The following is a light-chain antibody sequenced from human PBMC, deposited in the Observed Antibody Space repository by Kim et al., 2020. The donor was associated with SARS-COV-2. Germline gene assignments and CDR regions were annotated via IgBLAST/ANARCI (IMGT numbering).Light chain of an antibody. V-gene: IGLV1-40*01. Sequence: QSVLTQPPSVSGAPGQRVTISCTGSSSNIGAGYDVHWYQQLPGTAPKLLIYGNSNRPSGVPDRFSGSKSGTSAPLAITGLQAEDEADYYCQSYDSSLSGSVVFGGGTQLTVL. CDR1: SSNIGAGYD. CDR3: QSYDSSLSGSVV. J-gene: IGLJ2*01. CDR2: GNS.